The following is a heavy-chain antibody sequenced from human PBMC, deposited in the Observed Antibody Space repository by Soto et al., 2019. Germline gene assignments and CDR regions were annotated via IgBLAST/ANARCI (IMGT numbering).Heavy chain of an antibody. V-gene: IGHV4-59*08. CDR1: CGSISSYY. J-gene: IGHJ4*02. Sequence: PSETLSLTCTVSCGSISSYYWSWIRQPPGKGLEWIGYIYYSGSTNYNPSLKSRATISVDTSKNQFSLKLSSVTAADTAVYYCARHQDSWGQGTLVTVS. CDR3: ARHQDS. CDR2: IYYSGST.